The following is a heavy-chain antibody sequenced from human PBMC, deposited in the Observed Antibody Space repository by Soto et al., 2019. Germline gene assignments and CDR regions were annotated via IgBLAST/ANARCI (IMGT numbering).Heavy chain of an antibody. CDR2: ISWNSGSI. D-gene: IGHD2-2*01. CDR3: AKFFGPQGSTGSHV. J-gene: IGHJ6*04. Sequence: PGGSLRLSCAASGFTFDDYAMHWVRQAPGKGLEWVSGISWNSGSIGYADSVKGRFTISRDNAKNSLYLQMNSLRAEDTALYYCAKFFGPQGSTGSHVWGKGTTVTVSS. CDR1: GFTFDDYA. V-gene: IGHV3-9*01.